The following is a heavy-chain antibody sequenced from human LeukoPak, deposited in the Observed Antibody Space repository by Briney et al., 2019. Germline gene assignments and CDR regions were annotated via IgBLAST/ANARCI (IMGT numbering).Heavy chain of an antibody. CDR2: ISGSGGST. CDR1: GFTFSSYA. CDR3: TTADGGYDFWRADYFDY. J-gene: IGHJ4*02. D-gene: IGHD3-3*01. V-gene: IGHV3-23*01. Sequence: GGSLGLSCAASGFTFSSYAMSWVRQAPGKGLEWVSAISGSGGSTYYADSVKGRFTISRDNSKNTLYLQMNSLKTEDTAVYYCTTADGGYDFWRADYFDYWGQGTLVTVSS.